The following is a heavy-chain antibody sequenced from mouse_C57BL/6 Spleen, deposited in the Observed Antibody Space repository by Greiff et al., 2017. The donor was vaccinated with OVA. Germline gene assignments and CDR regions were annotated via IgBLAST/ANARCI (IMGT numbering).Heavy chain of an antibody. V-gene: IGHV5-6*01. J-gene: IGHJ4*01. Sequence: EVHLVESGGDLVKPGGSLKLSCAASGFTFSSYGMSWVRQTPDTRLEWVATISSGGSYTYYPDSVKGRFTISRDNAKNTLYLQMSSLKSEDTAMYYCARQTSYAMDYWGQGTSVTVSS. CDR1: GFTFSSYG. CDR3: ARQTSYAMDY. CDR2: ISSGGSYT.